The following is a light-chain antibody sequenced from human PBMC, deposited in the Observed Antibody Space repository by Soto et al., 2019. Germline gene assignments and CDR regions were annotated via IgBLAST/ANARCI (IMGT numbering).Light chain of an antibody. V-gene: IGLV2-14*03. J-gene: IGLJ7*01. Sequence: QSALTQPASVSGSPGQSITISCAGTSADIGAFNYVSWYQHHPDKAPKLLIYDVSHRPSGVSTRFSASKSANTASLTISGLQDDDEADYYCSSYSTTSALVFGGGTQLTVL. CDR2: DVS. CDR1: SADIGAFNY. CDR3: SSYSTTSALV.